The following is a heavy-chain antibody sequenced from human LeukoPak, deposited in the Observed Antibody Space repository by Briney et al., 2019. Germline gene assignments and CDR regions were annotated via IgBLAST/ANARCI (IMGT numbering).Heavy chain of an antibody. D-gene: IGHD2-15*01. CDR3: ARDFSGGD. Sequence: GGSLRLSCAASGFTFSSYAMHWVRQAPGKGLEWVALISYDGSTKQYADSVRGRFTISRDNSKNTLYLQMNSLRGEDTAVYYCARDFSGGDWGQGTLVTVSS. V-gene: IGHV3-30-3*01. CDR2: ISYDGSTK. J-gene: IGHJ4*02. CDR1: GFTFSSYA.